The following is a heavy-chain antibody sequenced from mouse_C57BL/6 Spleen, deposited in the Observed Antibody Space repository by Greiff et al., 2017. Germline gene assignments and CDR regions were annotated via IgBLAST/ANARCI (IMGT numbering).Heavy chain of an antibody. V-gene: IGHV2-5*01. D-gene: IGHD2-3*01. CDR3: AKNCDGYLYAMDY. Sequence: VQLQQSGPGLVQPSQSLSITCTVSGFSLTSYGVHWVRQSPGKGLEWLGVIWRGGSTDYNAAFMSRLRIIKDKSKSQVFFEMNSLQADDTAIYYCAKNCDGYLYAMDYWGQGTSVTVSS. J-gene: IGHJ4*01. CDR1: GFSLTSYG. CDR2: IWRGGST.